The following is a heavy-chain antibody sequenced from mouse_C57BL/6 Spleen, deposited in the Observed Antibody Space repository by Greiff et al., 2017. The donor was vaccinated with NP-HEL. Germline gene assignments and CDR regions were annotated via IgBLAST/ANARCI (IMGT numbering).Heavy chain of an antibody. CDR3: ARRGTTPHFDY. V-gene: IGHV1-69*01. CDR1: GYTFTSYW. Sequence: QVQLQQPGAELVMPGASVKLSCKASGYTFTSYWMHWVKQRPGQGLEWIGEIDPSDSYTNYNQKFKGKSTLTVDKSSSTAYMQLSSLTSEDSAVYYCARRGTTPHFDYWGQGTTLTVAS. J-gene: IGHJ2*01. CDR2: IDPSDSYT. D-gene: IGHD1-1*01.